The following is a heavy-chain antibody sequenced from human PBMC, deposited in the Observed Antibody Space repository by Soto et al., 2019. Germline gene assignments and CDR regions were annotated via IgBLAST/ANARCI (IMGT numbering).Heavy chain of an antibody. V-gene: IGHV5-10-1*01. CDR2: IDPSDSYT. Sequence: EVQLVQSGAEVKKPGESLRISCKGSGYSFTSYWISWVRQMPGKGLEWMGRIDPSDSYTNYSPSFQGHVTISADKSTSTAYLQWSSRKASDTAMYYCARTSMQSRGYSYGHGGMDVWGQGTTVTVSS. J-gene: IGHJ6*02. CDR1: GYSFTSYW. CDR3: ARTSMQSRGYSYGHGGMDV. D-gene: IGHD5-18*01.